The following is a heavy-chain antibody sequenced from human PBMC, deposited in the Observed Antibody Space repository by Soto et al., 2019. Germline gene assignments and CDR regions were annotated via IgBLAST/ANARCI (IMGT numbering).Heavy chain of an antibody. D-gene: IGHD6-13*01. CDR3: ARDSGIAAAEKTLDY. V-gene: IGHV1-46*01. CDR1: GYTFTSYY. CDR2: INPSGGST. Sequence: GASVKVSCKASGYTFTSYYMHWVRQAPGQGLEWMGIINPSGGSTSYAQKFQGRVTMTRDTSTSTVYMELSSLRSEDTAVYYCARDSGIAAAEKTLDYWGQGTLVTVSS. J-gene: IGHJ4*02.